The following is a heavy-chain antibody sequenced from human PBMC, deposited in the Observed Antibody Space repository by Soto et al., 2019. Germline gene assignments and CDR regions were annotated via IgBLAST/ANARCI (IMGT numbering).Heavy chain of an antibody. V-gene: IGHV3-23*01. Sequence: GGSLRLSCAASVFSFSTYPMTWVRQAPGKRLEGVSSISGSGGDTYYIDSVKGRFTISRDNSKNTVYLQMNSLRAEDTAVYYCAKILSTVTTYYYGMDVWGQGTTVTVSS. D-gene: IGHD4-17*01. CDR2: ISGSGGDT. CDR1: VFSFSTYP. J-gene: IGHJ6*02. CDR3: AKILSTVTTYYYGMDV.